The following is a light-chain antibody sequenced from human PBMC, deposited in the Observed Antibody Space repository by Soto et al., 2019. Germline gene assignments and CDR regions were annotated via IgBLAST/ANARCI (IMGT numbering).Light chain of an antibody. CDR1: QSSSYW. Sequence: DIQMTQSPSTLSASVGDRVTITCRASQSSSYWLAWYQQKPGKAPNLLIYKASTLESGVPSRFSGSGSGTEFTLTSSSLQPDDFATYYCQRYNIYLTFGQGTKVEIK. CDR3: QRYNIYLT. J-gene: IGKJ1*01. CDR2: KAS. V-gene: IGKV1-5*03.